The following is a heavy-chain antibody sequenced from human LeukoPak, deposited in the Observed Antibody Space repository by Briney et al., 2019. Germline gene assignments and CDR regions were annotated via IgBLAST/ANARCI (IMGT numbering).Heavy chain of an antibody. CDR2: ISSSGSTI. Sequence: PGGSLRLSCAASGFTFSSYEMNWVRQAPGKGLEWVSYISSSGSTIYYADSVKGRFTISRDNAKNSVYLQMNSLRAEDTAVYYCVTEYDSSDFDAFDFWGQGTVVTVSS. CDR3: VTEYDSSDFDAFDF. D-gene: IGHD3-22*01. J-gene: IGHJ3*01. V-gene: IGHV3-48*03. CDR1: GFTFSSYE.